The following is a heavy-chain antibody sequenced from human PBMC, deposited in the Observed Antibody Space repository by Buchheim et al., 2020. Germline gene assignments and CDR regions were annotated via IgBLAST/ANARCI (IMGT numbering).Heavy chain of an antibody. CDR1: GGSISSYY. V-gene: IGHV4-59*01. J-gene: IGHJ4*02. CDR3: ARDLEPRGYYFDY. CDR2: VYYSGTT. D-gene: IGHD1-1*01. Sequence: QVQLQESGPGLVKASETLSLTCIVSGGSISSYYWSWIRQPPGKGLEWIGYVYYSGTTNYNPSLKSRVTLSVDTSKNQFSLKLNSMTAADTAVYYCARDLEPRGYYFDYWGQG.